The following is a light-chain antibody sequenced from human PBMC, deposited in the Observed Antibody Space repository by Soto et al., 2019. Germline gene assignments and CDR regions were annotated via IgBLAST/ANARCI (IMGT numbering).Light chain of an antibody. CDR2: GNS. CDR3: QSYDSSLSGSVV. J-gene: IGLJ2*01. Sequence: SVLTQPPSVSGAPGQRVTISCTGSSSNIGAGDDVHWYQQPPGTAPKLLIYGNSNRPSGVPDRFSGSKSGTSATLAITGLQAEDEADYYGQSYDSSLSGSVVFGGGTKLTVL. CDR1: SSNIGAGDD. V-gene: IGLV1-40*01.